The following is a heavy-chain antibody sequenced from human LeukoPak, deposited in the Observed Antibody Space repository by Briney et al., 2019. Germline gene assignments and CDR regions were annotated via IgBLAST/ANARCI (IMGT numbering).Heavy chain of an antibody. J-gene: IGHJ4*02. CDR2: ISGSGGST. Sequence: GGSLRLSCAASGFTFSSYAMSWVGQAPGKGLEWVSAISGSGGSTYYADSVKGRFTISRDNSKNTLYLQMNSLRAEDTAVYYCARDCSGGSCFDYWGQGTLVTVSS. CDR3: ARDCSGGSCFDY. V-gene: IGHV3-23*01. D-gene: IGHD2-15*01. CDR1: GFTFSSYA.